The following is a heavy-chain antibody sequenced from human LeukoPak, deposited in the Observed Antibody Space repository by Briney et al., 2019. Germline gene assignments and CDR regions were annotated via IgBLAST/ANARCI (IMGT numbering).Heavy chain of an antibody. CDR1: GYTFTSYY. CDR3: ARDSQVQLERRSFDY. Sequence: ASVKVSCKASGYTFTSYYMHWVRQAPGQGLEWTGIINPSSGSTSYAQKFQGRVTMTRDTSISTAYMELSRLRSDDTAVYYCARDSQVQLERRSFDYWGQGTLVTVSS. J-gene: IGHJ4*02. D-gene: IGHD1-1*01. V-gene: IGHV1-46*01. CDR2: INPSSGST.